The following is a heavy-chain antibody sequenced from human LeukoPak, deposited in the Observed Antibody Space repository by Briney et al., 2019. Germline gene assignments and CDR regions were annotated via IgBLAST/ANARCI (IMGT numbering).Heavy chain of an antibody. CDR3: ARDPSWGYDSSGYYGGGNWFDP. CDR1: GGSISSSNW. Sequence: PSETLSLTCAVSGGSISSSNWWSWVRQPPGKGLEWIGEIYHSGSTNYNPSLKSRVTISVDKSKNQFSLKLSSVTAADTAVYYCARDPSWGYDSSGYYGGGNWFDPWGQGTLVTVSS. V-gene: IGHV4-4*02. CDR2: IYHSGST. J-gene: IGHJ5*02. D-gene: IGHD3-22*01.